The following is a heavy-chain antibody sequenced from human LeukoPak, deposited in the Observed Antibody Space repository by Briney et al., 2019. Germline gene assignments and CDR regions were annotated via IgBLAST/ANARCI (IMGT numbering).Heavy chain of an antibody. CDR2: ISYDGSNK. Sequence: GGSLRLSCAASGFTFSSYGMHWVRQAPGKGLEWVAVISYDGSNKYYADSVKGRFTISRDNSKNTLYLQMNSLRAEDTAVYYCAKDWYSGSYYSLDYWGQGTLVTVSS. CDR1: GFTFSSYG. D-gene: IGHD1-26*01. CDR3: AKDWYSGSYYSLDY. J-gene: IGHJ4*02. V-gene: IGHV3-30*18.